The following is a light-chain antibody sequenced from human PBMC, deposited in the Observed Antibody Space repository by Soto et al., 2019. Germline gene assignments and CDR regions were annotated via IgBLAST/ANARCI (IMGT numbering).Light chain of an antibody. Sequence: EIVLTQSPGTLSLSPGERATLSCRASQSVSNYLAWYQQKPGQAPSLLIYDASSRATGIPDRFSGSGSGTDFILTISRLEPEDFAVYYCQQYGSSLYTFGQGTKLEIK. CDR1: QSVSNY. J-gene: IGKJ2*01. CDR2: DAS. V-gene: IGKV3-20*01. CDR3: QQYGSSLYT.